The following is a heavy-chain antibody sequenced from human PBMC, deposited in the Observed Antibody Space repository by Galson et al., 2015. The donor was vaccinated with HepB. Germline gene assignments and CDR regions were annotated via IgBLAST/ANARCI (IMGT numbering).Heavy chain of an antibody. J-gene: IGHJ4*02. CDR3: TRDHDADSSSWAY. D-gene: IGHD6-13*01. CDR2: TRNKADKYTT. Sequence: SLRLSCAASGFTFSDHYMDWVRQAPGKGLEWVGRTRNKADKYTTKYAASVKGRFIISRDDSKDLLYLQMNSLKTEDTAVYYCTRDHDADSSSWAYWGQGTLVTVSS. CDR1: GFTFSDHY. V-gene: IGHV3-72*01.